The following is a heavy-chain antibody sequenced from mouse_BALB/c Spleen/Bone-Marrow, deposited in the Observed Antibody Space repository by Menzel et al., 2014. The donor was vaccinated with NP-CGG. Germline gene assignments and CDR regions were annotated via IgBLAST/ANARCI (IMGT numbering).Heavy chain of an antibody. J-gene: IGHJ3*01. Sequence: EVQRVESGGGLVKPGETLKLSCAASGFPLSRYDMSWVRQTPEKRLEWAATISRGGPYTYYPVSVKGRFTISRDNARNTLFLQMSGLMSEDTALYYCSRQDGYDWSWFAYWGQGTLVTVSA. CDR1: GFPLSRYD. CDR3: SRQDGYDWSWFAY. CDR2: ISRGGPYT. D-gene: IGHD2-2*01. V-gene: IGHV5-9*02.